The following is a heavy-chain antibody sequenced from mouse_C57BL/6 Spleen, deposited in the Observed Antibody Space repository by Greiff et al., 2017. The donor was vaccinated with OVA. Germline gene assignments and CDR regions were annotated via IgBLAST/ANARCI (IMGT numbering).Heavy chain of an antibody. Sequence: EVKVVESGGGLVKPGGSLKLSCAASGFTFSSYAMSWVRQTPEKRLEWVATISDGGSYTYYPDNVKGRFTISGDKAKNNLYLQMSHLKSEDTAMYYCAREGGVGGYAMDDWGQGTSVTVSS. CDR3: AREGGVGGYAMDD. V-gene: IGHV5-4*01. CDR1: GFTFSSYA. CDR2: ISDGGSYT. J-gene: IGHJ4*01.